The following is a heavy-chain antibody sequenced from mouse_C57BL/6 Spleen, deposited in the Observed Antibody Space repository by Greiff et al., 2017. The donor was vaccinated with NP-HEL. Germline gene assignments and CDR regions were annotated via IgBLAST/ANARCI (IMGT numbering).Heavy chain of an antibody. Sequence: VQLQESGPGLVKPSQSLSLTCSVTGYSITSGYYWNWIRQFPGNKLEWMGYISYDGSNNYNPSLKNRISITRDTSKNQFFLKLNSVTTEDTATYYCARTPYYYGSRGDYWGQGTTLTVSS. V-gene: IGHV3-6*01. CDR3: ARTPYYYGSRGDY. CDR1: GYSITSGYY. J-gene: IGHJ2*01. D-gene: IGHD1-1*01. CDR2: ISYDGSN.